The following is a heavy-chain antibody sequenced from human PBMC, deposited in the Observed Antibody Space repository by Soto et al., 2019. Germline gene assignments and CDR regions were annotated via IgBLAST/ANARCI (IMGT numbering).Heavy chain of an antibody. CDR2: INPRGSA. CDR3: VRVRIHLWFKDFDY. J-gene: IGHJ4*02. V-gene: IGHV4-34*02. Sequence: QVQLQQSGAGLLRPSETLSLTCAVSGGSFTDHSWTWIRQPPGKGLEWIGEINPRGSANYNPDLKGRVTLALQTSKNQSSLTMTSVTAADTAVYYCVRVRIHLWFKDFDYWGQGSLVTVST. D-gene: IGHD5-18*01. CDR1: GGSFTDHS.